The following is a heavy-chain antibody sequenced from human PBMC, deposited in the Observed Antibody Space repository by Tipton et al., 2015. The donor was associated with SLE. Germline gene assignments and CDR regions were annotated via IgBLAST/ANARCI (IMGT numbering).Heavy chain of an antibody. CDR1: DGSFSGYY. CDR3: ARIAAPTYDSGGFSPVHDAFDI. CDR2: INHSGST. Sequence: TLSLTCAVYDGSFSGYYWSWIRQPPGKGLEWIGEINHSGSTNYNSSLKSRVTISVDTSKNQFSLKLSSVTAADTAVYYCARIAAPTYDSGGFSPVHDAFDIWGQGTMVTVSS. J-gene: IGHJ3*02. V-gene: IGHV4-34*01. D-gene: IGHD3-22*01.